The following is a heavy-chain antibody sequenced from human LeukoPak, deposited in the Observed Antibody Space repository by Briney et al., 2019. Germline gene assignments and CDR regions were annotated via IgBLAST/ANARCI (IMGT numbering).Heavy chain of an antibody. Sequence: SETLSLTCIVSGVSITNYYWTWIRQPPGEGLEWIGYVFYTGSTNYNPSLESRVTISVDMSKNQVSLKLTSMTAADTAVYYCATYSAASVGFHYWGRGTLVTVSS. J-gene: IGHJ4*02. V-gene: IGHV4-59*01. D-gene: IGHD3-16*01. CDR3: ATYSAASVGFHY. CDR2: VFYTGST. CDR1: GVSITNYY.